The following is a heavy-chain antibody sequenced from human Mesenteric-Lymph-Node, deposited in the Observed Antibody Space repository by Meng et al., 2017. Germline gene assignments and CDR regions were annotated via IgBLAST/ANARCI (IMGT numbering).Heavy chain of an antibody. CDR2: ISSSGSTI. Sequence: GGSLRLSCAASGFTFSDYYMSWIRQAPGKGLEWVSYISSSGSTIYYADSVKGRFTISRDNAKNSLYLQMNSLRAEDTAVYYCASDISSGWYSVGYYFDYWGQGTLVTVSS. CDR1: GFTFSDYY. D-gene: IGHD6-19*01. V-gene: IGHV3-11*04. J-gene: IGHJ4*02. CDR3: ASDISSGWYSVGYYFDY.